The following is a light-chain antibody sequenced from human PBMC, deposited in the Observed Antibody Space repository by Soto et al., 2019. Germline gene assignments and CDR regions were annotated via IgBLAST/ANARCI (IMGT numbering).Light chain of an antibody. V-gene: IGLV2-23*01. CDR2: EAT. Sequence: QSALTQPASVSGSPGQSITISCTGTSSDVGISNLVSWYQQHPGKAPKLMIYEATKRPSGVSNRFSSSNSGNTASMTVSGLQAADATDYYCGSYAYVRSSTVVFGGGTKLTVL. CDR3: GSYAYVRSSTVV. J-gene: IGLJ2*01. CDR1: SSDVGISNL.